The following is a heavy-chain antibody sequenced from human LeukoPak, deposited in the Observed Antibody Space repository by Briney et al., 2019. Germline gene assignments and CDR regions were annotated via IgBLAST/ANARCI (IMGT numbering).Heavy chain of an antibody. Sequence: ASVKVSCKASGYTFTSYYMHWVRQAPGQGLEWMGIINPSGGSTSYAQKFQGRVTMTRDTSTSTAYMELSSLRSEDTAVYYCATQLEQNPLEAFDIWGQGTMDTVSS. J-gene: IGHJ3*02. D-gene: IGHD1/OR15-1a*01. CDR1: GYTFTSYY. CDR2: INPSGGST. CDR3: ATQLEQNPLEAFDI. V-gene: IGHV1-46*01.